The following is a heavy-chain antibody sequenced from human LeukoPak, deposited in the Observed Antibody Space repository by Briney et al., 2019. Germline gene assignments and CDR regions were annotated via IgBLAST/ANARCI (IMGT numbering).Heavy chain of an antibody. CDR1: GFTFSSYA. Sequence: GGSLRLSCAASGFTFSSYAMHWVRQAPGKGLEWVAVISYDGSNKYYADSVKGRFTISRDNSKNTLYLQMNSLRAEDTAVYYCARSNYCGSGSYYNSDYWGQGTLVTVSS. CDR2: ISYDGSNK. CDR3: ARSNYCGSGSYYNSDY. D-gene: IGHD3-10*01. J-gene: IGHJ4*02. V-gene: IGHV3-30*04.